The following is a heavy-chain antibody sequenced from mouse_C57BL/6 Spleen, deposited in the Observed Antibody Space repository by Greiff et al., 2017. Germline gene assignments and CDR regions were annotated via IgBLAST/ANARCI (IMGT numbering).Heavy chain of an antibody. CDR2: ISSGSSTI. Sequence: EVKLMESGGGLVKPGGSLKLSCAASGFTFSDYGMHWVRQAPEKGLEWVAYISSGSSTIYYADTVKGRFTISRDNAKNTLFLQTTSLRSEDTAMYYCARITTVPYYFDYWGQGTTLTVSS. D-gene: IGHD1-1*01. J-gene: IGHJ2*01. V-gene: IGHV5-17*01. CDR3: ARITTVPYYFDY. CDR1: GFTFSDYG.